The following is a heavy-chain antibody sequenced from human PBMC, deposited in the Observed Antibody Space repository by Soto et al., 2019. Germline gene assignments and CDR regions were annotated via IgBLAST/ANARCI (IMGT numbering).Heavy chain of an antibody. V-gene: IGHV4-59*01. J-gene: IGHJ6*02. CDR1: GGSISSYY. CDR2: IYYSGST. Sequence: PSETLSLTCTVSGGSISSYYWSWIRQPPGKGLEWIGYIYYSGSTNYNPSLKSRVTISVDTSKNQFSLKLSSVTAADTAVYYCARDSSGQYGMDVWGQGTTVTVSS. CDR3: ARDSSGQYGMDV.